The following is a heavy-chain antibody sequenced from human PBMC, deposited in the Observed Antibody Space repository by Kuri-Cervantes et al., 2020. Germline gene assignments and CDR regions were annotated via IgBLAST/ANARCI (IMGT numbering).Heavy chain of an antibody. J-gene: IGHJ3*02. D-gene: IGHD2-2*01. CDR2: ISWNSGSI. CDR1: GFTFDDYA. CDR3: ARDRSGCSSTSCYLDAFDI. Sequence: SLKISCAASGFTFDDYAMHWVRQAPGKGLEWVSGISWNSGSIGYADSVKGRFTISRDNAKNSLYLQMNSLRAEDTAAYYCARDRSGCSSTSCYLDAFDIWGQGTMVTVSS. V-gene: IGHV3-9*01.